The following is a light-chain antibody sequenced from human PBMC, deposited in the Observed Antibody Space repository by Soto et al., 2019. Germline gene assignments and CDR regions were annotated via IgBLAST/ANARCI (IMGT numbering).Light chain of an antibody. Sequence: QSALTQPASVSGSPGQSITVSCTGTSSDVGGYNYVSWYQQHPGKAPKLMIYDVSNRPSGVYNRFSGSKSGNTASLTISGLRAEDEADYYCSSYTSSGTLVFGTGTKLTVL. V-gene: IGLV2-14*01. J-gene: IGLJ1*01. CDR1: SSDVGGYNY. CDR2: DVS. CDR3: SSYTSSGTLV.